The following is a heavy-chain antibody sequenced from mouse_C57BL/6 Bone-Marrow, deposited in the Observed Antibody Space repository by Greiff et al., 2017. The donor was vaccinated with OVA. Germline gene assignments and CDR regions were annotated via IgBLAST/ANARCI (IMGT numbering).Heavy chain of an antibody. J-gene: IGHJ4*01. V-gene: IGHV3-6*01. CDR2: ISYDGSN. Sequence: ESGPGLVKPSQSLSLTCSVTGYSITSGYYWNWIRQFPGNKLEWMGYISYDGSNNYNPSLKNRISITRDTSKNQFFLKLNSVTTEDTATYYWARDPYYSNKDAMDYWGQGTSVTVSS. D-gene: IGHD2-5*01. CDR3: ARDPYYSNKDAMDY. CDR1: GYSITSGYY.